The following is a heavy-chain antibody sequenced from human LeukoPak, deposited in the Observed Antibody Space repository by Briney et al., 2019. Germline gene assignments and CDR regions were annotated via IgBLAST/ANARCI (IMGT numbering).Heavy chain of an antibody. D-gene: IGHD2-2*01. CDR1: GGTFSSYA. V-gene: IGHV1-69*05. J-gene: IGHJ6*03. CDR3: AREGQLPYYYMDV. CDR2: IIPIFGTA. Sequence: SVKVSCKASGGTFSSYAISWVRQAPGQGLEWMGGIIPIFGTANYAQKFQGRVAITTDESTSTAYMELSSLRSEDTAVYYCAREGQLPYYYMDVWGKGTTVTVSS.